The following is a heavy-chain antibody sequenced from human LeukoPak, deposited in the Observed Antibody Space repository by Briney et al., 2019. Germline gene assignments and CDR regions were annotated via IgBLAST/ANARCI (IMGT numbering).Heavy chain of an antibody. CDR1: GFTFDDYA. D-gene: IGHD2-21*01. CDR2: ISWNSNSI. J-gene: IGHJ3*02. CDR3: AKDAISVIDVLDI. Sequence: PGGSLRLSCAGSGFTFDDYAMHWVRHGPGKGLEWVSGISWNSNSINYADSVRGRFTISRDNAKNSLYLQMNNLRPEDTALYYCAKDAISVIDVLDIWGQGTMVTVSS. V-gene: IGHV3-9*01.